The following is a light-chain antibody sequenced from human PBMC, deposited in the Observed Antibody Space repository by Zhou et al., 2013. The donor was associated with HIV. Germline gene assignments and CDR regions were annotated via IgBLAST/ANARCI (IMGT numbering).Light chain of an antibody. V-gene: IGKV1-39*01. Sequence: IQMTQSPSSLSASVGDRVTVTCRANQTISSYVNWYQQKPGKAPKLLIYAASSLQSGVPARFSGSGSGTDFSLTISSLQPEDFATYYCQQNYSPPRTFGQGTKVE. CDR1: QTISSY. J-gene: IGKJ1*01. CDR2: AAS. CDR3: QQNYSPPRT.